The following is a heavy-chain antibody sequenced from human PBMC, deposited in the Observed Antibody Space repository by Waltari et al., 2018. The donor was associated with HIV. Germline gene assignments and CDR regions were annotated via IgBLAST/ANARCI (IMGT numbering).Heavy chain of an antibody. D-gene: IGHD3-22*01. Sequence: QVQLQESGPGLVKPSETLSLTCTVSGGSISSYYWSWIRQPPGKGLEWIGYIYYSGSTNYNPSLKSRVTISVDTSKNQFSLKLSSVTAADTAVYYCARDHYDTVFHAFDIWGQGTMVTVSS. J-gene: IGHJ3*02. CDR1: GGSISSYY. CDR3: ARDHYDTVFHAFDI. V-gene: IGHV4-59*01. CDR2: IYYSGST.